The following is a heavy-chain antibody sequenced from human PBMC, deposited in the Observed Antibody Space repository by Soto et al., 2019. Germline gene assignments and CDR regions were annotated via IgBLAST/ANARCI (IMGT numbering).Heavy chain of an antibody. J-gene: IGHJ6*02. Sequence: QVQLQESGPGLVKPSETLSLTCTVSGVSISSYYWSWIRKPPGKGLEWIGYIYYSGSPNYNPSPKSRVTISVDTSKNRFSLKLSSVTAADTAVYYCARAEDYYYYGMDVWGQGTTVTVSS. CDR1: GVSISSYY. CDR2: IYYSGSP. CDR3: ARAEDYYYYGMDV. V-gene: IGHV4-59*01.